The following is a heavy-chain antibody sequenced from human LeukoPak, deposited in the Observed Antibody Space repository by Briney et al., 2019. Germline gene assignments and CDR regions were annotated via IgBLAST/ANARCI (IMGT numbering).Heavy chain of an antibody. V-gene: IGHV4-39*01. D-gene: IGHD4-23*01. J-gene: IGHJ5*02. CDR2: VDYTGIT. Sequence: PSETLSLTCTVSGGSISSSGYYWGWIRQPPGKGLEWIGSVDYTGITSHSPSLKSRVTISVDTSKNQFSLKVSSVSAADTGVYYCTRQLVTNLFDPWGQGTLVTVSS. CDR1: GGSISSSGYY. CDR3: TRQLVTNLFDP.